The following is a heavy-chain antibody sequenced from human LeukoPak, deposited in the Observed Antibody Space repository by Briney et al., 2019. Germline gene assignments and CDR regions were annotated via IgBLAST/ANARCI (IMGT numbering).Heavy chain of an antibody. CDR2: ISGSGGST. J-gene: IGHJ4*02. D-gene: IGHD3-10*01. CDR1: GFTFSSYA. CDR3: AKDRGPLRGWFGEFENY. V-gene: IGHV3-23*01. Sequence: GGSLRLSCAASGFTFSSYAMSWVRQAPGKGLEWVSAISGSGGSTYYADSVKGRFTISRDNSKNTLYLQMNSLRAEDTAVYYCAKDRGPLRGWFGEFENYWGQGTLVTVSS.